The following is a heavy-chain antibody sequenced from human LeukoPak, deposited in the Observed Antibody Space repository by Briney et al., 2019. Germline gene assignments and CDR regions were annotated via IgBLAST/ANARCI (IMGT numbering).Heavy chain of an antibody. Sequence: GESLKISRKGSGYSFTSYWLSWVRQMPGKGLEWMGRIDPSDSYTNYSPSFQGHVTISADKSISTAYLQWSSLKASDTAMYYCAIKYYYYYGMDVWGQGTTVTVSS. CDR1: GYSFTSYW. J-gene: IGHJ6*02. CDR2: IDPSDSYT. CDR3: AIKYYYYYGMDV. V-gene: IGHV5-10-1*01.